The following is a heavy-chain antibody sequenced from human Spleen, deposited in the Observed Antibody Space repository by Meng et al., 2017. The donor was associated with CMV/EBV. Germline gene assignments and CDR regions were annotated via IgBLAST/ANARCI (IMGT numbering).Heavy chain of an antibody. D-gene: IGHD3-10*01. CDR3: AGAGRGGCFDP. V-gene: IGHV4-39*07. CDR2: IYYTGRT. J-gene: IGHJ5*02. CDR1: GCSISRSPYY. Sequence: CSFSGCSISRSPYYWGWIRQPPGQGLEWIGTIYYTGRTSYSPSLKSRVTISADTSKNQFSLNLASVTAADTAVYYYAGAGRGGCFDPWGQGTLVTVSS.